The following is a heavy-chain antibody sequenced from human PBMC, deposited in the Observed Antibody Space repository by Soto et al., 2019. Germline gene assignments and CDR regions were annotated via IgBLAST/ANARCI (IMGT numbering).Heavy chain of an antibody. V-gene: IGHV1-2*04. CDR3: ARDLHRTTLYSAMDGGDAFDI. J-gene: IGHJ3*02. D-gene: IGHD5-18*01. CDR1: GYTFTGYY. CDR2: VNPNSGGT. Sequence: GASVKVSCKASGYTFTGYYMHWVRQASGQGLEWMGWVNPNSGGTNYAQKFQGWVTMTRDTSISTAYMELSRLRSDDTAVYYCARDLHRTTLYSAMDGGDAFDIWGQGTMVPVSS.